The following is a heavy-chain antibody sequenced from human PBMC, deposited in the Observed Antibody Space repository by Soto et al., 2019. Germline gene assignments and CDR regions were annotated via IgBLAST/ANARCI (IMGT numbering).Heavy chain of an antibody. Sequence: EVQLLESGGGLVQPGGSLRLSCAASGFTFSSYAMRWVRQAPGKGLEWVSAISGSGGSTYYADSVKGRFTISRDNSKNTLYLQMNSLRAEDTAVCYCARRGSGGDCDYWGQGTLVTVSS. V-gene: IGHV3-23*01. CDR3: ARRGSGGDCDY. D-gene: IGHD2-21*02. CDR2: ISGSGGST. CDR1: GFTFSSYA. J-gene: IGHJ4*02.